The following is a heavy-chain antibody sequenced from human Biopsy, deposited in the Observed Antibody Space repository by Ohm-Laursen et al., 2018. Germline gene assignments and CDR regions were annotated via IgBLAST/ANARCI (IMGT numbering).Heavy chain of an antibody. CDR1: GYTFTGQY. CDR3: AKGQDLRGGAEYFQH. Sequence: GALVTASCKASGYTFTGQYLHWVRQVPGQGLEWMGWINPHSGTTKFAQDFQGRVTMTRDTSITTAYMELRRLRSDDTAVYYCAKGQDLRGGAEYFQHWGQGALVTVSS. CDR2: INPHSGTT. V-gene: IGHV1-2*02. D-gene: IGHD2-15*01. J-gene: IGHJ1*01.